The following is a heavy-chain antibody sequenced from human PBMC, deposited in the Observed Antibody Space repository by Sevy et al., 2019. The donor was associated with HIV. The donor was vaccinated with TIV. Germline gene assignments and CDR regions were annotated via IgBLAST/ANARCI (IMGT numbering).Heavy chain of an antibody. CDR2: ISYSGTT. D-gene: IGHD3-16*02. CDR1: GGSISSNDYY. Sequence: SETLSLTCSVSGGSISSNDYYWSWIRQPPGKGLEWVGDISYSGTTYYNPSLKSRVTISVDASKNQFSLKLTSLTAAGTAVYYCARGGYDYVWGSYRYYYFDYWGQGTLVTVSS. V-gene: IGHV4-30-4*01. CDR3: ARGGYDYVWGSYRYYYFDY. J-gene: IGHJ4*02.